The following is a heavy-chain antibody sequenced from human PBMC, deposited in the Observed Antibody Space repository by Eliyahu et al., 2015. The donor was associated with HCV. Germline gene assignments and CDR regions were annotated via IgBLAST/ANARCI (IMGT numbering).Heavy chain of an antibody. Sequence: QVQLQESGPGLVKPSETLSLTCTVPGGSXTTXXWSWIRQPPGKGLEWIGYIHYSGSTNYNPPLKSRVTISVXTSKNQFSLNLTSVTAADTAVYYCASGGGGIAVAGTGGWFDPWGQGTLVTVSS. J-gene: IGHJ5*02. D-gene: IGHD6-19*01. V-gene: IGHV4-59*13. CDR1: GGSXTTXX. CDR3: ASGGGGIAVAGTGGWFDP. CDR2: IHYSGST.